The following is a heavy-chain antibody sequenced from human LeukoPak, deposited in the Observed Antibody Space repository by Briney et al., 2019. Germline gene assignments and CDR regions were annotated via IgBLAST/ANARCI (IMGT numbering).Heavy chain of an antibody. D-gene: IGHD1-26*01. CDR1: GLSFRSRA. CDR2: I. CDR3: MSKPILGGADY. J-gene: IGHJ4*02. Sequence: GGSLRLSCTVSGLSFRSRAFHWVRQAPGKGLDWVSSIYADSVKGRFSISRDDSKNTLYLQMRSLRVDDTAFYYCMSKPILGGADYWGQGSLVTVSS. V-gene: IGHV3-23*01.